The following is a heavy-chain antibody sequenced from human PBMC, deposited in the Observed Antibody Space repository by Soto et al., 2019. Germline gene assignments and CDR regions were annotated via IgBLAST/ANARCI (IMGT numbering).Heavy chain of an antibody. J-gene: IGHJ2*01. CDR1: GFTASNFW. CDR3: ARDFDWYLDA. Sequence: VESGGGVFQSGGSLRLSCAASGFTASNFWMPWVGQAPGEGLVWVERINGDGSSRTYADSLKGRVTISRDNAKNMVFLDMRSLRGEDTALYYCARDFDWYLDAWGRGTLVTVSS. CDR2: INGDGSSR. D-gene: IGHD3-3*01. V-gene: IGHV3-74*03.